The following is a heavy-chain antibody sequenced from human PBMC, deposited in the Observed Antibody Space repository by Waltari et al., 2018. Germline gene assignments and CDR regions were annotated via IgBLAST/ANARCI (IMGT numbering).Heavy chain of an antibody. CDR2: ISVTGGAT. CDR1: GFAVRRYV. Sequence: EVQLLESGGGLVQPGGSLRLSCAASGFAVRRYVMTWVRQAPGKGLEWVSGISVTGGATYYADSVKGRFTISRDDSKNTLYLQMNSLRADDTAVYFCARARWGWGDFDYWGQGALVTVSS. CDR3: ARARWGWGDFDY. J-gene: IGHJ4*02. V-gene: IGHV3-23*01. D-gene: IGHD2-21*01.